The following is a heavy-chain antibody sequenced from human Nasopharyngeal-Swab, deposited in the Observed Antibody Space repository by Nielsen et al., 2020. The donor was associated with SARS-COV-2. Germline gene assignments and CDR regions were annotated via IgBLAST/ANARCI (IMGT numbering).Heavy chain of an antibody. Sequence: GESLKISCAASGFTFPSYAINWVRQAPGKGLEWVSGISGSGDHTYYADSVGGRFIISRDTSKNTLYLQMNSLRAEDTALYYCAKDSGAGFCSGGTCFPSNHWGQGTLVTVSS. D-gene: IGHD2-15*01. V-gene: IGHV3-23*01. J-gene: IGHJ1*01. CDR2: ISGSGDHT. CDR1: GFTFPSYA. CDR3: AKDSGAGFCSGGTCFPSNH.